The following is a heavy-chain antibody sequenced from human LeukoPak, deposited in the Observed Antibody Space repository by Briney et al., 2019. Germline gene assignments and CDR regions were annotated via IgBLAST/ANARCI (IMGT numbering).Heavy chain of an antibody. J-gene: IGHJ4*02. V-gene: IGHV3-73*01. CDR2: IRSKANSYAT. CDR3: TSSLPGVDSSGWYYY. Sequence: QTGGSLRLSCTASGFTFSGSAMHWVRQASGKGLEWVGRIRSKANSYATEYGASVKGRFTISRDDSKNTAYLQMNSLKTEDTAVYYCTSSLPGVDSSGWYYYWGQGTLVTVSS. D-gene: IGHD6-19*01. CDR1: GFTFSGSA.